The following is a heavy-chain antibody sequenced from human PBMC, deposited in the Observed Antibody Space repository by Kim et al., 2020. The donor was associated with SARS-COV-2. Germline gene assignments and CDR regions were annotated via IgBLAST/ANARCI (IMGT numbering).Heavy chain of an antibody. CDR2: IYTSGST. J-gene: IGHJ3*02. V-gene: IGHV4-61*02. CDR3: ARDRPPDRYDILTGYYRNAFDI. CDR1: GGSISSGSYY. Sequence: SETLSLTCTVSGGSISSGSYYWSWIRQPAGKGLEWIGRIYTSGSTNYNPSLKSRVTISVDTSKNQFSLKLSSVTAADTAVYYCARDRPPDRYDILTGYYRNAFDIWGQGTMVTVSS. D-gene: IGHD3-9*01.